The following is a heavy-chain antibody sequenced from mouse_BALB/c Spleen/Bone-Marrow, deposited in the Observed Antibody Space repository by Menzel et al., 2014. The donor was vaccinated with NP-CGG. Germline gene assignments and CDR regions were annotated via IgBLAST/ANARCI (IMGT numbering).Heavy chain of an antibody. CDR2: IYPGNGNT. CDR3: ARGGYYRYDGFAY. V-gene: IGHV1-77*01. D-gene: IGHD2-14*01. Sequence: VQVVESGAELARPGASVKLSCKASGYTFTDYYINWVRRRTGQGLEWIGEIYPGNGNTYYNEKFKGKATLTADKSSSTACMQLSSLTSEDSAVYFCARGGYYRYDGFAYWGQGTLVTVSA. CDR1: GYTFTDYY. J-gene: IGHJ3*01.